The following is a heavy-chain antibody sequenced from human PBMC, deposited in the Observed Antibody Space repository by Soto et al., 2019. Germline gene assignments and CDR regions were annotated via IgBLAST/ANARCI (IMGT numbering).Heavy chain of an antibody. CDR3: ADGGEWSFNFVY. CDR2: ISSNGDNS. V-gene: IGHV3-23*01. J-gene: IGHJ4*02. CDR1: GFTFSTYA. D-gene: IGHD3-3*01. Sequence: GGSLRLSCAASGFTFSTYAMSWVRQAPGKGLEWLVGISSNGDNSDYADSVKGRFTVSRDNSKGTLYLQMNNLRAEDTAVYYCADGGEWSFNFVYWGPGTLVTVSS.